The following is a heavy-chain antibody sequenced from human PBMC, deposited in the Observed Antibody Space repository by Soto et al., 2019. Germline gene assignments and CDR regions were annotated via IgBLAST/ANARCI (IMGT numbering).Heavy chain of an antibody. CDR3: VRVVAIPGYPDN. CDR2: IVPIVDTS. Sequence: QVQLVQSGAEVRQPASSVKVSCKTSGGTFGSYVISWVRQPPGQGLEWMGGIVPIVDTSTYAQKFQGRVTITADESTSTVYMELSSLRSDDTAVYYCVRVVAIPGYPDNWGQGTLVTVSS. J-gene: IGHJ4*02. V-gene: IGHV1-69*12. D-gene: IGHD5-12*01. CDR1: GGTFGSYV.